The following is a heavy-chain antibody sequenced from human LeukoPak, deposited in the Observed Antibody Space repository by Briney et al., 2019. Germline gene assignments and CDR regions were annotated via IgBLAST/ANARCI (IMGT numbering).Heavy chain of an antibody. V-gene: IGHV4-59*01. D-gene: IGHD3-22*01. J-gene: IGHJ4*02. CDR2: IYYSGST. CDR3: ARVLDSSGYPLDY. Sequence: PSETLSLTCTVSGGSISSYYWSWIRQPPGKGLEGIGYIYYSGSTNYNPSLKRRVTISVDTSKSQFSLKLSSVTAADTAVYYCARVLDSSGYPLDYWGQGTLVTVSS. CDR1: GGSISSYY.